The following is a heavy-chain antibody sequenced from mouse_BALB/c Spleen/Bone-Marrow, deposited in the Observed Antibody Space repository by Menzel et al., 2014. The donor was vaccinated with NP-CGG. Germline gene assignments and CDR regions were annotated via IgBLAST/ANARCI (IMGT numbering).Heavy chain of an antibody. CDR2: ISYSGST. CDR3: ARYYYVSSPYWYFDV. V-gene: IGHV3-2*02. Sequence: EVQGVESGPGLVKPSQSLSLTCTVTGYSITSDYAWNWIRQFPGDKLEWMGYISYSGSTSYNPSLKSRISITRDTSKNQFFLQLNSVTTEDTASYYCARYYYVSSPYWYFDVWGAGTTVTVSS. J-gene: IGHJ1*01. CDR1: GYSITSDYA. D-gene: IGHD1-1*01.